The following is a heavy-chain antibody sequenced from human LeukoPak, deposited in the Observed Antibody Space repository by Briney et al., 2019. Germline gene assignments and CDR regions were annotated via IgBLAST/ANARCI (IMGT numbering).Heavy chain of an antibody. D-gene: IGHD5-18*01. CDR1: GGSISSYY. CDR2: IYTSGST. Sequence: SETLSLTCTVSGGSISSYYWSWIRQPAGKGLEWIGRIYTSGSTNYNPSLKSRVTISVDKSKNQFSLKPSSVTAADTAVYYCVRVAAMDSYYYYYVDVWVKATTVTVSS. CDR3: VRVAAMDSYYYYYVDV. V-gene: IGHV4-4*07. J-gene: IGHJ6*03.